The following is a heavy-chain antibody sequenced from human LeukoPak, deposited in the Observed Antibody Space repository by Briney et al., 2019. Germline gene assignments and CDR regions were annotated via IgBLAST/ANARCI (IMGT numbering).Heavy chain of an antibody. V-gene: IGHV1-2*02. Sequence: ASVKVSCKASGYTFTGYYMHWVRQAPGQGLEWMGWINPNSGGTNYAQKLQGRVTMTTDTSTSTAYMELRSLRSDYTAVYYCARDESGAVAGDFDYWGQGTLVTVSS. J-gene: IGHJ4*02. CDR2: INPNSGGT. CDR1: GYTFTGYY. D-gene: IGHD6-19*01. CDR3: ARDESGAVAGDFDY.